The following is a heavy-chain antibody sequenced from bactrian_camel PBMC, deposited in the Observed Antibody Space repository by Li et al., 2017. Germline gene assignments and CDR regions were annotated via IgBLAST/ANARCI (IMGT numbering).Heavy chain of an antibody. CDR3: AATHRTGDSTYCKTLLDGNRPGY. J-gene: IGHJ4*01. CDR1: EYTYNHYC. V-gene: IGHV3S37*01. D-gene: IGHD2*01. Sequence: HVQLVESGGGSVQAGGSLLLSCEASEYTYNHYCMGWFRQPPGKAREAVASVYSGAGATYYADFVQGRFTVSKDSAKNTLFLNITSLKPEDTGMYYCAATHRTGDSTYCKTLLDGNRPGYWGQGTQVTVS. CDR2: VYSGAGAT.